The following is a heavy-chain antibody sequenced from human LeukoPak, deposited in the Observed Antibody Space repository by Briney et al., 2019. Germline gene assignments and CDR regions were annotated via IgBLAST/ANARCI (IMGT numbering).Heavy chain of an antibody. CDR3: AVWFGELLAATFDY. CDR2: INPNSGGT. J-gene: IGHJ4*02. Sequence: ASVKVSCKASGYTFTSYGISWVRQAPGQGLEWMGWINPNSGGTNYAQKFQGRVTMTRDTSISTAYMELSRLRSDDTAVYYCAVWFGELLAATFDYWGQGTLVTVSS. CDR1: GYTFTSYG. D-gene: IGHD3-10*01. V-gene: IGHV1-2*02.